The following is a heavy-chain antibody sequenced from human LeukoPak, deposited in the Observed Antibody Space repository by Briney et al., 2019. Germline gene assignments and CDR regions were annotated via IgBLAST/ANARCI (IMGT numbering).Heavy chain of an antibody. CDR3: ARRDPYSSGWHHFDN. CDR1: GDSFSSGY. J-gene: IGHJ4*02. CDR2: VSYGGPT. V-gene: IGHV4-59*08. D-gene: IGHD6-19*01. Sequence: SETLSLTCTVSGDSFSSGYWSWIRQPPGKGLEWIGFVSYGGPTNYNPSLKSRVTISLDTSKNEFSLRLSSVTAADTAVYFCARRDPYSSGWHHFDNWGQGTPVTVSS.